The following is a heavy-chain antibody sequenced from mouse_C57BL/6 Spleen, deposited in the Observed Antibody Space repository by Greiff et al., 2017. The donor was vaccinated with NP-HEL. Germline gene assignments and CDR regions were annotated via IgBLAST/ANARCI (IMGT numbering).Heavy chain of an antibody. J-gene: IGHJ2*01. D-gene: IGHD1-1*01. Sequence: EVQLQQSGAELVRPGASVKLSCTASGFNIKDDYMHWVKQRPEQGLEWIGWIDPENGDTEYASKFQGKATITADTSSNTAYLQLSSLTSEDTAVYYCTTTVVATSFDYWGQGTTLTVSS. V-gene: IGHV14-4*01. CDR1: GFNIKDDY. CDR2: IDPENGDT. CDR3: TTTVVATSFDY.